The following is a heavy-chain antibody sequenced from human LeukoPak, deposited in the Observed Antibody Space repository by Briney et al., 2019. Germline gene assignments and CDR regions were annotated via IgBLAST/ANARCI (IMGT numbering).Heavy chain of an antibody. V-gene: IGHV3-20*04. CDR3: AKDRDSSGYYSYYFDY. CDR1: GFTFDDYG. D-gene: IGHD3-22*01. CDR2: INWNGGST. Sequence: GGSLRLSCAASGFTFDDYGMSWVRQAPGKGLEWVSGINWNGGSTGYTDSVKGRFTISRDNAKNSLYLQMNSLGAEDTALYYCAKDRDSSGYYSYYFDYWGQGTLVTVSS. J-gene: IGHJ4*02.